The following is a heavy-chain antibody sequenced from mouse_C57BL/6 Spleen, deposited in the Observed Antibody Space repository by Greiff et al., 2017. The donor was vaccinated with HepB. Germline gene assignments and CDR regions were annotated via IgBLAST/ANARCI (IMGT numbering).Heavy chain of an antibody. Sequence: QVQLQQSGAELVRPGTSVKVSCKASGYAFTNYLIEWVKQRPGQGLEWIGAINPGSGGTNYNEKFKGKATLTADKSSSTAYMQLSSLTSEDSAVYFWARCEGYDGYFAWFAYWGQGTLVTVSA. CDR1: GYAFTNYL. D-gene: IGHD2-3*01. CDR3: ARCEGYDGYFAWFAY. V-gene: IGHV1-54*01. CDR2: INPGSGGT. J-gene: IGHJ3*01.